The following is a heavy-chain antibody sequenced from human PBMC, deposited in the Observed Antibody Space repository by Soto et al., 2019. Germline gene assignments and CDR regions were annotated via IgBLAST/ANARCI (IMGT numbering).Heavy chain of an antibody. V-gene: IGHV3-20*04. Sequence: GGSLRLSCAAPGFTFSSYAMSWVRQAPGKGLEWVSAISGSGGSTGYADSVKGRFTISRDNAKNSLYLQMSSLRAEDTALYYCARVKGAGSYYMGYFDYWGQGTLVTVSS. CDR1: GFTFSSYA. CDR3: ARVKGAGSYYMGYFDY. CDR2: ISGSGGST. D-gene: IGHD1-26*01. J-gene: IGHJ4*02.